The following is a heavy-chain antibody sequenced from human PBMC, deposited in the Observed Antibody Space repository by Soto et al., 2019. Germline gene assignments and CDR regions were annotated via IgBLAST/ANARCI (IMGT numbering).Heavy chain of an antibody. CDR1: GFIFSNYA. V-gene: IGHV3-23*01. D-gene: IGHD1-1*01. CDR3: ANHNWNDSPFYYYYYMDV. Sequence: GGSLRLSCAASGFIFSNYAMSWVRQAPGKGLVWVSAITAGGATYYTDSVKGRFTTSRHNSKNTLYLQMNSLGAEDTAVYYCANHNWNDSPFYYYYYMDVWGKGTTVTVSS. J-gene: IGHJ6*03. CDR2: ITAGGAT.